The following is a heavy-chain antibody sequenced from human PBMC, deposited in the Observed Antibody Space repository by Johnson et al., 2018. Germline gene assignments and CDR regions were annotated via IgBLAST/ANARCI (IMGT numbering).Heavy chain of an antibody. J-gene: IGHJ3*02. CDR1: GFTFSSYS. CDR3: AVQLGDAFDI. D-gene: IGHD5-18*01. V-gene: IGHV3-21*01. CDR2: ISSSSSYI. Sequence: VQLVESGGGLVKXGGSLGLSCAASGFTFSSYSMNWVRQAPGKGLEWVSSISSSSSYIYYADSVKGRFTLSRDNAKNTLYLQMNSLRAEDTAVYYCAVQLGDAFDIWGQGTMVTVSS.